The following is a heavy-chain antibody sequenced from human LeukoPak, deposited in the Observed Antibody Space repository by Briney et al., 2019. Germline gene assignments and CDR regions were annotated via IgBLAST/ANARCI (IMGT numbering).Heavy chain of an antibody. D-gene: IGHD3-10*01. CDR1: GFTFSDYN. Sequence: GGSLRLSCAASGFTFSDYNMRWIRQAPGKGLEWVSSISRSGSTKYYADSVKGRFTISRDNAKNSLFLQMNSLRAEDTAVYYCTTYGSGRKFDYWGQGILVTVSS. J-gene: IGHJ4*02. CDR3: TTYGSGRKFDY. V-gene: IGHV3-11*01. CDR2: ISRSGSTK.